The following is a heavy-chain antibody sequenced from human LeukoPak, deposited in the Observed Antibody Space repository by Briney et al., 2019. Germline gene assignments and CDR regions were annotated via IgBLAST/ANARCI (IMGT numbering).Heavy chain of an antibody. V-gene: IGHV4-34*01. CDR3: ARVSGYSADV. CDR2: INHSGST. CDR1: GGSFSGYY. D-gene: IGHD5-18*01. J-gene: IGHJ6*04. Sequence: SETLSLTCAVYGGSFSGYYWSWIRQPPGKGLEWIGEINHSGSTNYNPSLKSRVTISVDTSKNQFSLKLSSVTAADTAVYYCARVSGYSADVWGTGTPVTVSS.